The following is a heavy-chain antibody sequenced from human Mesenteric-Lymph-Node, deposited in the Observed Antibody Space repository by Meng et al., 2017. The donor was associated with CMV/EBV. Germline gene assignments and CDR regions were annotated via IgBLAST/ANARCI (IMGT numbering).Heavy chain of an antibody. D-gene: IGHD5-24*01. CDR1: GGSISSSSYY. J-gene: IGHJ4*02. CDR3: ARESHGSRAFDF. CDR2: IYYSGST. Sequence: SETLSLTCTVSGGSISSSSYYWGWIRQPPGKGLEWIGSIYYSGSTYYNPSLKSRVTISVDTSKNQFSLKLSSVTAADTAVYYCARESHGSRAFDFRGQGALVTVSS. V-gene: IGHV4-39*07.